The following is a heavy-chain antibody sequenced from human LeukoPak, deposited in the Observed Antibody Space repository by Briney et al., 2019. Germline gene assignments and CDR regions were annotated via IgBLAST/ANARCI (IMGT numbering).Heavy chain of an antibody. V-gene: IGHV1-18*01. J-gene: IGHJ4*02. Sequence: ASVKVSCKASGYTFTSYGISWVRQAPGQGLEWMGWISAYNGNTNYAQRLQGRVTVTTDTSTSTAYMELRSLRSDDTAVYYCARDRDYGDYNTQDLFVYWGQGTLVTVSS. CDR1: GYTFTSYG. CDR3: ARDRDYGDYNTQDLFVY. D-gene: IGHD4-17*01. CDR2: ISAYNGNT.